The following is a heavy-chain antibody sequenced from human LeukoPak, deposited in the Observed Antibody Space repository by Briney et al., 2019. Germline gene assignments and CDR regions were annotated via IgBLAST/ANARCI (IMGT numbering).Heavy chain of an antibody. CDR1: GFTFSSYE. Sequence: GGSLRLSCAASGFTFSSYEMNWVRQTPGKGLEWVSYISSSGSTIYYADSVKGRFTISRDNAKNSLYLQMNSLRAEDTAVYYCARDQYYGSGNRYWGQGTLVTVSS. J-gene: IGHJ4*02. CDR2: ISSSGSTI. V-gene: IGHV3-48*03. D-gene: IGHD3-10*01. CDR3: ARDQYYGSGNRY.